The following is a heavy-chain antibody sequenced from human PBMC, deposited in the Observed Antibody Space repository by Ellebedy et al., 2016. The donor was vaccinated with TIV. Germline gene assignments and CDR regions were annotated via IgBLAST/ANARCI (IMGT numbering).Heavy chain of an antibody. Sequence: PGGSLRLSCAPSGFIFSHYHMHWVRQAPGKGLEWVALLWSDGSEEYYAASVKGRFTLSRDNSKNTVYLQMNSLRAEDTAVYYCARPDYIIGTDYWGQGTLVSVSS. CDR2: LWSDGSEE. CDR3: ARPDYIIGTDY. J-gene: IGHJ4*02. D-gene: IGHD1/OR15-1a*01. V-gene: IGHV3-33*01. CDR1: GFIFSHYH.